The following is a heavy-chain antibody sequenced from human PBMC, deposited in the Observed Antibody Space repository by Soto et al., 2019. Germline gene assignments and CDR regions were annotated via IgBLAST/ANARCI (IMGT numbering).Heavy chain of an antibody. CDR3: ARVIIVVELAATGDAFDI. CDR2: IYYSGTT. J-gene: IGHJ3*02. Sequence: QLQLQESGPGLVKPSETLSLTCTVSGGSINSSSYYWGWIRQPPGKGLEWIGSIYYSGTTYYNPSLKSRVTISVDTSKNQFSLRLSSVTAADTAVYYCARVIIVVELAATGDAFDIWGQGTMVTVSS. V-gene: IGHV4-39*01. D-gene: IGHD2-15*01. CDR1: GGSINSSSYY.